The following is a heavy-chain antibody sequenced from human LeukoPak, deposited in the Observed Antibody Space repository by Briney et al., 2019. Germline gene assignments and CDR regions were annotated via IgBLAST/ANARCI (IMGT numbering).Heavy chain of an antibody. D-gene: IGHD2-2*01. CDR2: MNPNSGNT. Sequence: ASVKVSCKASGYTFTSYDINWVRQATGRGLEWMGWMNPNSGNTGYAQKFQGRVTITRNTSISTAYMELSSLRSEDTAVYYCARGGGCSSTSCYSNYYYMDVWGKGTTVTVSS. CDR1: GYTFTSYD. CDR3: ARGGGCSSTSCYSNYYYMDV. V-gene: IGHV1-8*03. J-gene: IGHJ6*03.